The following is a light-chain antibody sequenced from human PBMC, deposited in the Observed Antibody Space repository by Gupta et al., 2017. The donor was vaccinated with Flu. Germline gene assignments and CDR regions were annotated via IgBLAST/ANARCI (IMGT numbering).Light chain of an antibody. Sequence: SSSNIGSDYVAWYQQFPGTAPKLLIYKNNQRPSGVPDRFSGSKSGISASLAISGLRSEDEADYYCTAWDDSLSGYVFGTGTKVTVL. CDR3: TAWDDSLSGYV. CDR1: SSNIGSDY. CDR2: KNN. J-gene: IGLJ1*01. V-gene: IGLV1-47*01.